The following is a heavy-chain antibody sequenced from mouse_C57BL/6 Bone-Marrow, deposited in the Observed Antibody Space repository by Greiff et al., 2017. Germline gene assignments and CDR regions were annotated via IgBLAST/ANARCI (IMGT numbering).Heavy chain of an antibody. CDR1: GFTFSDYY. CDR3: ARRGMVPFAY. D-gene: IGHD1-1*02. CDR2: ISNGGGST. Sequence: EVNVVESGGGLVQPGGSLKLSCAASGFTFSDYYMYWVRQTPEKRLEWVAYISNGGGSTYYPDTVKGRFTISRDNAKNTLYLQMSRLKSEDTAMYYCARRGMVPFAYWGQGTLVTVSA. V-gene: IGHV5-12*01. J-gene: IGHJ3*01.